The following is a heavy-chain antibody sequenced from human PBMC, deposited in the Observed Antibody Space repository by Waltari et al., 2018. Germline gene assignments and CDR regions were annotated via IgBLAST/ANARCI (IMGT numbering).Heavy chain of an antibody. J-gene: IGHJ5*02. D-gene: IGHD6-13*01. CDR1: GGSISSYY. CDR3: ARDRAAGGGNWFDP. CDR2: IYYSGST. V-gene: IGHV4-59*01. Sequence: QVQLQESGPGLVKPSETLSLTCTVSGGSISSYYWSGIRQPPGKGLEWIGYIYYSGSTNYNPSLKSRVTISVDTSKNQFSLKLSSVTAADTAVYYCARDRAAGGGNWFDPWGQGTLVTVSS.